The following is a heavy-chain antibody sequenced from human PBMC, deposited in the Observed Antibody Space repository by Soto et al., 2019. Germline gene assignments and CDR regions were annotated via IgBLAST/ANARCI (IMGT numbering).Heavy chain of an antibody. Sequence: GGSLRLSCAASGFTFSSYSMNWVRQAPGKGLEWVSSISSSSSYIYYADSVKGRFTISRDNAKNSLYLQMNSLRAEDTAVYYCARAPVPEYYYGMDVWGQGTTVTVSS. D-gene: IGHD2-2*01. V-gene: IGHV3-21*01. CDR2: ISSSSSYI. J-gene: IGHJ6*02. CDR3: ARAPVPEYYYGMDV. CDR1: GFTFSSYS.